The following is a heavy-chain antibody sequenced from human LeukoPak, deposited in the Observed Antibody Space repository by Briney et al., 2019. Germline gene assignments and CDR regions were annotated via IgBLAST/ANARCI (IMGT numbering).Heavy chain of an antibody. CDR3: ARGEGYGGTIDY. D-gene: IGHD4-23*01. V-gene: IGHV1-69*04. J-gene: IGHJ4*02. Sequence: GASVKVSCKASGYTFTSYAMTWVRQAPGQGLEWMGRIIPILGIANYAQKFQGRVTITADKSTSTAYMELSSLRSEDTAVYYCARGEGYGGTIDYWGQGTLVTVSS. CDR1: GYTFTSYA. CDR2: IIPILGIA.